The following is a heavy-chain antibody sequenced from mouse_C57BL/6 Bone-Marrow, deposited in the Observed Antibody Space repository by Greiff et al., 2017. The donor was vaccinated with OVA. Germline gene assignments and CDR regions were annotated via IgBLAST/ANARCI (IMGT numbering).Heavy chain of an antibody. D-gene: IGHD1-1*01. CDR1: GYSITSGYY. V-gene: IGHV3-6*01. CDR2: ISYDGSN. CDR3: ARSITTVWGFDY. Sequence: EVQLVESGPGLVKPSQSLSLTCSVTGYSITSGYYWNWIRQFPGNKLEWMGYISYDGSNNYNPSLKNRISITRDTSKNQFFLKLNSVTTEDTATYYCARSITTVWGFDYWGQGTTLTVSS. J-gene: IGHJ2*01.